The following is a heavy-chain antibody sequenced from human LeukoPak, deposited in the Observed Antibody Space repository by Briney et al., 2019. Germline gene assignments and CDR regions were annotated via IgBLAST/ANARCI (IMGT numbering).Heavy chain of an antibody. CDR2: ISGDGGST. CDR3: AKDMGGSGTAAYCGMDV. V-gene: IGHV3-43*02. D-gene: IGHD3-10*01. CDR1: GFTFDDYA. Sequence: GGSLRLSCAASGFTFDDYAMHWVRQAPGKGLEWVSLISGDGGSTYYADSVKGRFTISRDNSKNSLYLQMNSLRTEDTALYYCAKDMGGSGTAAYCGMDVWAKGPRSPSP. J-gene: IGHJ6*02.